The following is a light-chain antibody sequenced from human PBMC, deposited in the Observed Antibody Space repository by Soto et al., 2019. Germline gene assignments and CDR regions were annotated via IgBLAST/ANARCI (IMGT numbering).Light chain of an antibody. Sequence: DIVMTQSPDSLAVSLGERATINCKSSQSVLYSSNNKNYLAWYQQKPGQPPKLLIYRASRRESGVPDRFSGSGSGTDFTLTITSLQAEDVAVYYCQQYYSTPYTFGQGTKVDIK. J-gene: IGKJ2*01. CDR1: QSVLYSSNNKNY. CDR2: RAS. V-gene: IGKV4-1*01. CDR3: QQYYSTPYT.